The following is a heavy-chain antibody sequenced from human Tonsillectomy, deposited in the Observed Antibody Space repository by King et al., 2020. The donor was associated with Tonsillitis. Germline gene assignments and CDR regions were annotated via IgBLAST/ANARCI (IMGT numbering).Heavy chain of an antibody. Sequence: QKQLVQSGAEVKKPGSSVKVSCKASGGIFRNYVISWVRQAPGQGLEWMGGLIHVFGATNYAEKLQDRISITADESTSTVYMELTDLRSEDSAVYYCASRSPPIDGFSLWGPGTMVTVSS. J-gene: IGHJ3*01. V-gene: IGHV1-69*01. CDR1: GGIFRNYV. CDR2: LIHVFGAT. CDR3: ASRSPPIDGFSL.